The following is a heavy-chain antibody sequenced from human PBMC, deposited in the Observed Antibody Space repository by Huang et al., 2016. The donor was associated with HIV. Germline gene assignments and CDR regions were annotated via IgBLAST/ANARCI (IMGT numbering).Heavy chain of an antibody. CDR1: GFTFNNYW. CDR3: QTHLYAL. J-gene: IGHJ4*02. Sequence: EVQLVESGGGLGQPGGSLRLSCAASGFTFNNYWMHWVRQAPGTGLVWVSRINSDGSSTSYADSVKGRFTISRDNAKNTLYLQMNILRAEDTAVYYCQTHLYALWGQGTLVTVSS. D-gene: IGHD3-16*01. V-gene: IGHV3-74*01. CDR2: INSDGSST.